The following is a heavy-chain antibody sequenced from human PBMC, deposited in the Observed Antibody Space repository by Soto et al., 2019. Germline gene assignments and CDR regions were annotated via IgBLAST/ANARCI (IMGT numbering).Heavy chain of an antibody. CDR3: ARLTAWYYDFWSDSSSVPFPGWFGP. J-gene: IGHJ5*02. D-gene: IGHD3-3*01. Sequence: PGESLKISCKGSGYGFTSYWIGWVRQMPGKGLEWMGIIYPGDSDTRYSPSFQGQVTISADKSISTAYLQWSSLKASDTAMYYCARLTAWYYDFWSDSSSVPFPGWFGPWGQGTLVTVSS. CDR1: GYGFTSYW. CDR2: IYPGDSDT. V-gene: IGHV5-51*01.